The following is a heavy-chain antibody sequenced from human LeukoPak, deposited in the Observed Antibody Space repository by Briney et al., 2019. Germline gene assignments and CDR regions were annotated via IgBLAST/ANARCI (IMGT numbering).Heavy chain of an antibody. J-gene: IGHJ5*02. CDR2: IIPIFGTA. CDR1: GGTFSSYA. CDR3: ARRLDVVVVAATPRVWFDP. V-gene: IGHV1-69*05. Sequence: SVKVSCKASGGTFSSYAISWVRQAPGQGLEWMGGIIPIFGTANYAQKFQGRVTITTDESTSTAYMELSSLRSEDTAVYYCARRLDVVVVAATPRVWFDPWGQGTLVTVSS. D-gene: IGHD2-15*01.